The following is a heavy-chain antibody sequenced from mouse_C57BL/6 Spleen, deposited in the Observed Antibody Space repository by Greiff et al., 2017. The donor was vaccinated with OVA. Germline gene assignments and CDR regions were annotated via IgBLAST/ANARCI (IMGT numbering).Heavy chain of an antibody. CDR2: ISSGGDYI. CDR1: GFTFSSYA. CDR3: TRDLLYYYAMDY. J-gene: IGHJ4*01. D-gene: IGHD6-1*01. V-gene: IGHV5-9-1*02. Sequence: EVQGVESGEGLVKPGGSLKLSCAASGFTFSSYAMSWVRQTPEKRLEWVAYISSGGDYIYYADTVKGRFTISRDNARNTLYLQMSSLKSEDTAMYYCTRDLLYYYAMDYWGQGTSVTVSS.